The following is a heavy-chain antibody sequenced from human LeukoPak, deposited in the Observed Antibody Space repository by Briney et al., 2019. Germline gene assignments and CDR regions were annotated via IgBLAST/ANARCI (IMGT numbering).Heavy chain of an antibody. CDR3: VRDKGGRSGAIYYDAFDV. D-gene: IGHD1-26*01. V-gene: IGHV3-7*01. CDR2: IDRDGSTK. Sequence: GGSLRLSCAASGFTFNTYGMIWVRQAPGKGLEWVANIDRDGSTKYYVDSLKGRFTISRDNAKNSLYLQMNSLRAEDTAVYYCVRDKGGRSGAIYYDAFDVWGQGTMVTVSS. J-gene: IGHJ3*01. CDR1: GFTFNTYG.